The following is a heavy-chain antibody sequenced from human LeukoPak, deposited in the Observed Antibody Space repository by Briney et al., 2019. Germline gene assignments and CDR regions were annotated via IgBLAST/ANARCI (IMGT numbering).Heavy chain of an antibody. CDR1: GFSFSSYA. CDR3: AKEHCSSRCNFDY. D-gene: IGHD2-2*01. CDR2: ITGSGDYT. V-gene: IGHV3-23*01. J-gene: IGHJ4*02. Sequence: GGSLRLSCVASGFSFSSYAMSWVRQAPGKGLEWVSAITGSGDYTYYADSVKGRFTISRDNSKNTLYLQMNSLRAEDTAIYYCAKEHCSSRCNFDYWGQGTLVTVSS.